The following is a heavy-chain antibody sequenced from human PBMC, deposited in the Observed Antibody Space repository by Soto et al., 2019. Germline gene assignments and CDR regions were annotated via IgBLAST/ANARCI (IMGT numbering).Heavy chain of an antibody. V-gene: IGHV4-31*03. CDR2: ISLTGNT. J-gene: IGHJ6*03. D-gene: IGHD4-4*01. CDR1: GGSISSGGYH. Sequence: QLKLQESGPGLVKPSQTLSLTCTVSGGSISSGGYHWSWVRQHPGKGLEWMGYISLTGNTFYSTSRQSRITPSIDTFQNQFSLKLGSVTAADTTVYYCARSGLQFPRGSYYYMDVWGKGTTVTVSS. CDR3: ARSGLQFPRGSYYYMDV.